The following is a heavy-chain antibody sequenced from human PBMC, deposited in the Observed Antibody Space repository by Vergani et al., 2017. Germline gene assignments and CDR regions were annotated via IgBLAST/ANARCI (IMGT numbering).Heavy chain of an antibody. CDR1: GYTLTELS. Sequence: QVQLVQSGAEVKKPGASVKVSCKVSGYTLTELSMHWVRQAPGKGLEWMGGFDPEDGETIYAQKFQGRVTITADKSTSTAYMELSSLRSEDTAVYYCARGGIAAAPPSYGMDVWGQGTTVTVSS. CDR2: FDPEDGET. V-gene: IGHV1-24*01. J-gene: IGHJ6*02. CDR3: ARGGIAAAPPSYGMDV. D-gene: IGHD6-13*01.